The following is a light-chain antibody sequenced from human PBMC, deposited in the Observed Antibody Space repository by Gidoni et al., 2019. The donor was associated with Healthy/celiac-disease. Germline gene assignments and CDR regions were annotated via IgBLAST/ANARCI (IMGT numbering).Light chain of an antibody. V-gene: IGKV1-33*01. CDR2: DAS. Sequence: DIQMTQSPSSLSASVGDRVTITCQARQDISNYLNWYQQKPGKAHKLLIYDASNLETGVPSRFSGSGSVTDFTFTISSLQPEDIATYYCQHYDNLPLTFGGWTKLEIK. CDR1: QDISNY. CDR3: QHYDNLPLT. J-gene: IGKJ4*01.